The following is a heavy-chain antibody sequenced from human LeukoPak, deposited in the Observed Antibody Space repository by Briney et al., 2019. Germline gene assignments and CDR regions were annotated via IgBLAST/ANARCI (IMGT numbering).Heavy chain of an antibody. CDR3: ARTRYSSSFDDY. D-gene: IGHD6-13*01. Sequence: PGGSLRLSCAASGFTFNSYAMSWVRQAPGKGLEWVSAISGSGGSTYYADSVKGRFNISRDNSKNTLYLQMNSLRAEDTAVYYCARTRYSSSFDDYWGQGTLVTVSS. CDR2: ISGSGGST. J-gene: IGHJ4*02. V-gene: IGHV3-23*01. CDR1: GFTFNSYA.